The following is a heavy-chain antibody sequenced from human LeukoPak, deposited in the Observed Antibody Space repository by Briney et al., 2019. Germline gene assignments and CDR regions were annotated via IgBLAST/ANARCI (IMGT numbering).Heavy chain of an antibody. CDR2: INPNSGGT. J-gene: IGHJ4*02. CDR3: ATTRDSSFGAWYYFDY. V-gene: IGHV1-2*02. CDR1: GYTFTGYY. D-gene: IGHD3-22*01. Sequence: ASVKVSCKASGYTFTGYYMHWVRQAPGQGLEWVGWINPNSGGTNYAQKFQGRVTMTRDTSISTAYMELSRLRSDDTAVYDCATTRDSSFGAWYYFDYWGQGTLVTVSS.